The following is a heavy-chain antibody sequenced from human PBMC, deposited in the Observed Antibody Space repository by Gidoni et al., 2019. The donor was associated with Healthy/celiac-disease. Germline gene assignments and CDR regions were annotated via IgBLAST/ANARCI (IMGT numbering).Heavy chain of an antibody. Sequence: EVQLLESGGGLVQPGGSLRLSCAASGFTFSSYAMSWVRQAPGKGLEWVSAISGSGGSTYYADSVKGRFTISRDNSKNTLYLQMNSLRAEDTAVYYCAKDPNSGSAVPYYMDVWGKGTTVTVSS. D-gene: IGHD1-26*01. CDR2: ISGSGGST. V-gene: IGHV3-23*01. J-gene: IGHJ6*03. CDR3: AKDPNSGSAVPYYMDV. CDR1: GFTFSSYA.